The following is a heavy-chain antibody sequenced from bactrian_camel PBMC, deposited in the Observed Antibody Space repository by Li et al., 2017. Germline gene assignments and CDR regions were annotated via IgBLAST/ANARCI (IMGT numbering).Heavy chain of an antibody. CDR3: VKRDWVPEY. CDR1: KYTIGTYC. J-gene: IGHJ4*01. V-gene: IGHV3S55*01. D-gene: IGHD1*01. CDR2: IDSHNGT. Sequence: ESGGGSVQAGGSLKLSCTVSKYTIGTYCMAWFRQAPGKEREGVAAIDSHNGTAYADSATGRFTISRDNAKNTLYLQLNSLKTEDTAIYYCVKRDWVPEYWGQGTQVTVS.